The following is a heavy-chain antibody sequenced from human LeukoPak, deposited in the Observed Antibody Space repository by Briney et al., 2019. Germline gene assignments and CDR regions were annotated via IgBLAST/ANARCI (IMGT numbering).Heavy chain of an antibody. CDR2: IKQDGSEI. V-gene: IGHV3-7*01. Sequence: PGGSLRLSCGASGFTFSSHWMTWVRQAPGEGLEFVANIKQDGSEINYADSVKGRFTVSRDNAKNSLYLQMNSLRAEDTALYYRARERQQLLYFDYWGQGTLVTVSS. CDR1: GFTFSSHW. CDR3: ARERQQLLYFDY. J-gene: IGHJ4*02. D-gene: IGHD6-13*01.